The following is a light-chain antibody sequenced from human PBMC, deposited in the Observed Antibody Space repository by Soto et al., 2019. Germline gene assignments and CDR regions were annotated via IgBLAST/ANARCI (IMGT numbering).Light chain of an antibody. CDR1: QSVNSN. Sequence: DTVMTQSPSTLSVSPGERATLSCRASQSVNSNLAWYQQKLGHAPRVLIYGASTRATGIPDRFSGSGSGTVSILTISSLQSEDFAVYYCQQRTNGLTFGGGTKVDI. J-gene: IGKJ4*01. CDR2: GAS. V-gene: IGKV3-15*01. CDR3: QQRTNGLT.